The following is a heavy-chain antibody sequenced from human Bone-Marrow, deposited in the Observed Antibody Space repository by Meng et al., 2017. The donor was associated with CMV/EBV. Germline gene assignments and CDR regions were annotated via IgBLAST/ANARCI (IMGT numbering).Heavy chain of an antibody. V-gene: IGHV4-39*01. D-gene: IGHD3-3*01. CDR3: ARLTIFGVVIAFEC. CDR1: GGSISSSSYY. Sequence: SETLSLTCTVSGGSISSSSYYWGWIRQPPGKGLEWIGSIYYSGSTYYNPSLKSRVTISVDTSKNQFSLKLSSVTAADTAVYYCARLTIFGVVIAFECWGQGTLVTASS. CDR2: IYYSGST. J-gene: IGHJ4*02.